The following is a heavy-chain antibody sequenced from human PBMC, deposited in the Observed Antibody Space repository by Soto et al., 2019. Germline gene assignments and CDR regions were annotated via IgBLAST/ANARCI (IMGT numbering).Heavy chain of an antibody. CDR1: GFTFSYG. CDR2: ISYDSSNK. CDR3: AKLVIGYCSGNTCDDY. Sequence: VQLLESGGGLIQPGGSLRLPCAASGFTFSYGIHWLRQAPGKGLEWVAYISYDSSNKFYGDSVKGRFTISRDNSKNTQFLHMNSLRAEDTAVYYCAKLVIGYCSGNTCDDYWGQGTLVAVS. V-gene: IGHV3-30*18. D-gene: IGHD2-15*01. J-gene: IGHJ4*02.